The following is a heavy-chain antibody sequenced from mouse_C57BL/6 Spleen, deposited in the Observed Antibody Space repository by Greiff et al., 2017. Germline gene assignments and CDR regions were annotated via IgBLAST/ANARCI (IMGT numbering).Heavy chain of an antibody. Sequence: EVMLVESGGGLVQSGRSLRLSCATSGFTFSDFYMEWVRQAPGKGLEWIAASRNKANDYTTESSASVKGRFIVSRDTSQSILYLQMNDLRADDTAICYCERVAYDFWSFDVWGTGTTGTVSS. CDR3: ERVAYDFWSFDV. J-gene: IGHJ1*03. D-gene: IGHD2-4*01. CDR2: SRNKANDYTT. CDR1: GFTFSDFY. V-gene: IGHV7-1*01.